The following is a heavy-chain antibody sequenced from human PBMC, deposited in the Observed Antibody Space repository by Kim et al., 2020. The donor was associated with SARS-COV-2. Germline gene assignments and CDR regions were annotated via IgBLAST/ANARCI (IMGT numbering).Heavy chain of an antibody. CDR2: IYYSGST. CDR3: ARRVRELWFGENPYGM. J-gene: IGHJ6*01. V-gene: IGHV4-39*01. D-gene: IGHD3-10*01. Sequence: SETLSLTCTVSGGSISSSSYYWGWIRQPPGKGLEWIGSIYYSGSTYYNPSLKSRVTISVDTSKNQFSLKLSSVTAADTAVYYCARRVRELWFGENPYGM. CDR1: GGSISSSSYY.